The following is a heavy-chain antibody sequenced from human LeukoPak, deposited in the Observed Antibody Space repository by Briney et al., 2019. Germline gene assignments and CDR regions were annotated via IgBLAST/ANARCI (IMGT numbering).Heavy chain of an antibody. CDR3: ARAGQQWSPFRGTSLDY. Sequence: SETLSLTCAVYGGSFSGYYWSWIRQPPGKGLEWIGEINHSGSTNYNPSLKSRVTISVDTSKNQFSLKLSSVTAADTAVYYCARAGQQWSPFRGTSLDYWGQGTLVTVSS. V-gene: IGHV4-34*01. CDR1: GGSFSGYY. D-gene: IGHD6-19*01. CDR2: INHSGST. J-gene: IGHJ4*02.